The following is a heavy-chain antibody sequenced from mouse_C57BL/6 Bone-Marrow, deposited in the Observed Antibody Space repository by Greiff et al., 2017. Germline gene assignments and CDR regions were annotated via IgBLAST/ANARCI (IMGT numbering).Heavy chain of an antibody. D-gene: IGHD1-1*02. J-gene: IGHJ3*01. CDR3: AGGTFFAY. CDR1: GYTFTSYW. CDR2: IDPSDSET. Sequence: QQSCKASGYTFTSYWMHWVKQRPIQGLEWIGNIDPSDSETHYNQKFKDKATLTVDKSSSTAYMQLSSLTSEDSAVYYCAGGTFFAYWGQGTLVTVSA. V-gene: IGHV1-52*01.